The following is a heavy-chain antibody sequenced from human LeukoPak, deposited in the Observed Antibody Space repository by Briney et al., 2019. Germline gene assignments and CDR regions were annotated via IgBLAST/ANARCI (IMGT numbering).Heavy chain of an antibody. CDR1: IDSFSNYH. Sequence: SETLPLTCAVYIDSFSNYHWNWIRHTPAKGMEWIGEVNESGGTNISPSLRSRVILSVDTSKNQFSLKLSSVTAADTAVYYCGRNGPRSGYDLGHFDYLGQGTLVTASS. D-gene: IGHD5-12*01. J-gene: IGHJ4*02. V-gene: IGHV4-34*01. CDR3: GRNGPRSGYDLGHFDY. CDR2: VNESGGT.